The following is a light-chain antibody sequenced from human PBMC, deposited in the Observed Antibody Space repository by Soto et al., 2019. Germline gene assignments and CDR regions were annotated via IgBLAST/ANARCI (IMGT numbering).Light chain of an antibody. V-gene: IGKV1-5*01. CDR3: QQYDSYPLT. Sequence: DVQMTQSSSTLSASVGDRVTITCGARQSINKLLAWYQQKPGKAPKFLIYDVSTLESGVPSSFSGSGSGTEFTLTISSLQAEDFATYYCQQYDSYPLTFGGGTKVDIK. CDR1: QSINKL. J-gene: IGKJ4*01. CDR2: DVS.